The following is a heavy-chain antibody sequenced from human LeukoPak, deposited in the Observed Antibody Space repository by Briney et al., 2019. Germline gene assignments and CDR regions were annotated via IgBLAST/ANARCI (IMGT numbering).Heavy chain of an antibody. J-gene: IGHJ4*02. V-gene: IGHV3-30*03. CDR3: ARDTPPPYYYDSSGYYGRFNY. D-gene: IGHD3-22*01. CDR2: ISNDGSNK. CDR1: GFTFSSYS. Sequence: PGGSLRLSCAASGFTFSSYSMNWVRQAPGKGLVWVAVISNDGSNKYYADSVKGRFTISRDNSKNTLYLQMNSLRTEDTAVYYCARDTPPPYYYDSSGYYGRFNYWGQGTLVTVSS.